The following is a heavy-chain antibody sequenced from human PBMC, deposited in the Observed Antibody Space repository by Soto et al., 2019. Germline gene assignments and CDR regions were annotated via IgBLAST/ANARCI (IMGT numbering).Heavy chain of an antibody. Sequence: QVQLVQSGAEVTKPGSSVTVSCKASGGNFSSYAISWVRQAPGQGLAWMGGISPIFGTANYAQTFQGRVTITADKSTGTAYMELSNLRSEDTAVYYCAGRLKPSQWELLYFDYLGQGTLGTGSS. J-gene: IGHJ4*02. CDR1: GGNFSSYA. D-gene: IGHD1-26*01. CDR2: ISPIFGTA. CDR3: AGRLKPSQWELLYFDY. V-gene: IGHV1-69*06.